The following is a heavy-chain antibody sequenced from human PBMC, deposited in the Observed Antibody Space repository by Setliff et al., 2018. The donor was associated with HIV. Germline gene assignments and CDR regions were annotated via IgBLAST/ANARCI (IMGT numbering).Heavy chain of an antibody. CDR1: GYSFVDFW. J-gene: IGHJ4*02. Sequence: GESLQISCHLSGYSFVDFWIGWVRQMPGKGLEWVGFIYPGDSDSRYSPSFRGQVTISADKSTTTAYLDWASLKASDTAMYYCVRYIGAAAGYIDHWGQGTLVTV. CDR3: VRYIGAAAGYIDH. D-gene: IGHD6-25*01. V-gene: IGHV5-51*01. CDR2: IYPGDSDS.